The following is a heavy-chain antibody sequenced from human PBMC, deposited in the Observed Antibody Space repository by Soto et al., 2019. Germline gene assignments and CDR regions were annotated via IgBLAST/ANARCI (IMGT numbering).Heavy chain of an antibody. CDR3: ARDQADCIGDTCYSAEYFHH. CDR1: GYTFTSHG. Sequence: QVQLVQSGAELKKPGASVKVSCPASGYTFTSHGISWVRQAPGQGLAWMGRISAYNGNTHYVEKLQGRVTMTTDTSTGTAYMELRSLTSDDKAVYYCARDQADCIGDTCYSAEYFHHWGQGSLVTVSS. V-gene: IGHV1-18*01. CDR2: ISAYNGNT. D-gene: IGHD2-15*01. J-gene: IGHJ1*01.